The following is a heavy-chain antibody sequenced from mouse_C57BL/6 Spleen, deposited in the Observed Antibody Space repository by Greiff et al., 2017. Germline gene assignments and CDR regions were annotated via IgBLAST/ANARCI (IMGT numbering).Heavy chain of an antibody. V-gene: IGHV1-18*01. CDR1: GYTFTDYN. Sequence: EVQLQQSGPELVKPGASVKIPCKASGYTFTDYNMDWVKQSHGKSLEWIGDIIPNNGGTIYNQKFKGKATLTVDKTSRTAYIDLRSLTSEDTTVYYCASPVHAMDYWGQGTSVTVSS. CDR3: ASPVHAMDY. J-gene: IGHJ4*01. CDR2: IIPNNGGT.